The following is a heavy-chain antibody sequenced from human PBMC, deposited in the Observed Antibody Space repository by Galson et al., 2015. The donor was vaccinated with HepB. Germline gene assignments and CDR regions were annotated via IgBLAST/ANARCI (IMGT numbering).Heavy chain of an antibody. CDR1: GYTFTGYY. CDR3: ARGLEYSYGYSPFDY. V-gene: IGHV1-2*02. D-gene: IGHD5-18*01. Sequence: SVKVSCKASGYTFTGYYMHWVRQAPGQGLEWMGWINPNSGGTNYAQKFQGRVTMTRDTSISTAYMELSRLRSDDTAVYYCARGLEYSYGYSPFDYWGQGTLVTVSS. CDR2: INPNSGGT. J-gene: IGHJ4*02.